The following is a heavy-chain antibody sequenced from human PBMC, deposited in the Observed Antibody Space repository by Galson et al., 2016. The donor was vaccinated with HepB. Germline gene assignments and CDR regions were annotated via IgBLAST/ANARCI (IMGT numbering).Heavy chain of an antibody. D-gene: IGHD1-26*01. CDR3: EQGSTAPAV. V-gene: IGHV3-23*01. Sequence: SLRLSCAASGFTFNNYGMTWVRQPPGKGLEVVSSISRSGDSTDYAESVKGRFTISRDNSKNMVYLQMNSLRAEDTATYYCEQGSTAPAVWGKGTTVTVSS. CDR2: ISRSGDST. CDR1: GFTFNNYG. J-gene: IGHJ6*04.